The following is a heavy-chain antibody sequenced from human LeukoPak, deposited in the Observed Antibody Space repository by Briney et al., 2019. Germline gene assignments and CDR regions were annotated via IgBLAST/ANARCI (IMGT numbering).Heavy chain of an antibody. D-gene: IGHD3-22*01. V-gene: IGHV4-34*01. CDR3: ARGSQMSSGYYRGQFDY. CDR2: INHSGST. J-gene: IGHJ4*02. Sequence: SETLSLTCAVYGGSFSGYYWSWIRQPPGKGLEWIGEINHSGSTNYNPSLKSRVTISVDTSKNQFSLKLSSVTAADTAVYYCARGSQMSSGYYRGQFDYWGQGTLVTVSS. CDR1: GGSFSGYY.